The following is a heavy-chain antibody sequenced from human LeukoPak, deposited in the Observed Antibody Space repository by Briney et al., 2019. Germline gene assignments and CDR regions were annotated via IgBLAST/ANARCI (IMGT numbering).Heavy chain of an antibody. D-gene: IGHD1-7*01. J-gene: IGHJ2*01. CDR3: ATLTGTQYWYFDL. V-gene: IGHV1-24*01. Sequence: ASVKVSCKASGGTFSSYAISWVRQAPRQGLEWMGGFDPEDGETIYAQKFQGRVTMTEDTSTDTAYMELSSLRSEDTAVYYCATLTGTQYWYFDLWGRGTLVTVSS. CDR2: FDPEDGET. CDR1: GGTFSSYA.